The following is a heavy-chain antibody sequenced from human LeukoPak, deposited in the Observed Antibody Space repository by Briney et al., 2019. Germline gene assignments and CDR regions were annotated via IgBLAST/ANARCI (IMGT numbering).Heavy chain of an antibody. CDR3: ARIAAAGTPTEYFQH. V-gene: IGHV4-39*01. CDR1: GGSISSSSYY. Sequence: ADTLSLTCTVSGGSISSSSYYWGWIRQPPGKGLEWIGSFYYSGSTYYNPSLKSRVTISVYTSKNQFSLMLSSVTAADTAVYYCARIAAAGTPTEYFQHWGQGTLVTVSS. J-gene: IGHJ1*01. D-gene: IGHD6-13*01. CDR2: FYYSGST.